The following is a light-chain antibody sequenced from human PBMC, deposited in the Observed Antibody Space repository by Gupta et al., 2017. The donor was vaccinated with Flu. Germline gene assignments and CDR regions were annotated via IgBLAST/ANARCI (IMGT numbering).Light chain of an antibody. CDR1: SSNIGSNT. J-gene: IGLJ1*01. CDR3: AAWDDSLNGYV. Sequence: SVLTQPPSASGHPPTRVTIYFSRSSSNIGSNTVNWYQQLPGTAPKLLIYSNNQRPSGVPDRFSGSKSGTSASLAISGLQSEDEADYYCAAWDDSLNGYVFGTGTKVTVL. CDR2: SNN. V-gene: IGLV1-44*01.